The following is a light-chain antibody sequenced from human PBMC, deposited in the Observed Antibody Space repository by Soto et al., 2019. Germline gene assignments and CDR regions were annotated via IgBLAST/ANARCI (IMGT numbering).Light chain of an antibody. J-gene: IGKJ1*01. V-gene: IGKV1-39*01. Sequence: DIQMTQSPSSLSASVGDRITITCRASQSISSYLNWYQQKPGIAPKLLIYSASSLQSGVPSRFSGSGSGTDFTLIISSLQPEDSATYYCQQSDSSPRTFGQGTKVEIK. CDR1: QSISSY. CDR2: SAS. CDR3: QQSDSSPRT.